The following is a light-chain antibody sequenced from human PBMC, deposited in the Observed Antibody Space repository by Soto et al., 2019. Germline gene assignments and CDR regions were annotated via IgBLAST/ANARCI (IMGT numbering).Light chain of an antibody. Sequence: QSALTQPASVSGSPGQSITISCTGTSSDVGGYTYVSWYQQHPGKPPKLMIYDVSNRPSGVSNRFSGSKSGNTASLTISGHQAEDEADYYCSSYTSSSTLVFGGGTQLTVL. J-gene: IGLJ2*01. CDR1: SSDVGGYTY. CDR2: DVS. CDR3: SSYTSSSTLV. V-gene: IGLV2-14*01.